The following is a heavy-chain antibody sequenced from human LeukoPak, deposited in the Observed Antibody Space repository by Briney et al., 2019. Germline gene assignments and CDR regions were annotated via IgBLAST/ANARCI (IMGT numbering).Heavy chain of an antibody. V-gene: IGHV5-10-1*01. CDR3: ARHGPTVTTEFDY. D-gene: IGHD4-17*01. J-gene: IGHJ4*02. CDR1: GYSFTSYW. CDR2: IDPSDSYT. Sequence: GESLKISCKGSGYSFTSYWISWVRQMPGKGLEWMGRIDPSDSYTNYSPSFQGHVTISADKSISTAYLQWSSLKASDTAMYYCARHGPTVTTEFDYWGQGTLVTVSS.